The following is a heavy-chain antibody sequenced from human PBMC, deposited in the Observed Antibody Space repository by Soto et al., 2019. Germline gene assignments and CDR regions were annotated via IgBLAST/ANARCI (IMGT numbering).Heavy chain of an antibody. CDR1: GDSVSSNSAT. Sequence: PSQTLSLTCAISGDSVSSNSATWNWIRQSPSRGLEWLGRTYYRSKWSNDYAVSVKGRITINPDTSKNQFSLQLNSVTPEDTAVYYCAKEGDNHYYYYTMDVWGQGTTVTVSS. CDR2: TYYRSKWSN. D-gene: IGHD1-26*01. V-gene: IGHV6-1*01. CDR3: AKEGDNHYYYYTMDV. J-gene: IGHJ6*02.